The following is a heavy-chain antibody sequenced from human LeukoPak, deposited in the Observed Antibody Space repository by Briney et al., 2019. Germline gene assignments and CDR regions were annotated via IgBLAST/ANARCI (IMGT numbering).Heavy chain of an antibody. J-gene: IGHJ3*02. D-gene: IGHD2-2*01. CDR1: GFTFSSYG. Sequence: GGSLRLSCAASGFTFSSYGMHWVRQAPGKGLEWVAFIRYDGSNKYYADSVKGRFTISRDNTKNTLYLQMNSLRAEDTAMYYCATLLMPAHDAFDIWGQGTMVTVSS. CDR3: ATLLMPAHDAFDI. CDR2: IRYDGSNK. V-gene: IGHV3-30*02.